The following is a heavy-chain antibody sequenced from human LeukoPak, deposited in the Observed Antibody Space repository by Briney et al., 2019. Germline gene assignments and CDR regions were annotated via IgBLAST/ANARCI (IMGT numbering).Heavy chain of an antibody. D-gene: IGHD4-23*01. J-gene: IGHJ4*02. V-gene: IGHV3-21*01. Sequence: GGSLRLSCAASGFTSSSYEMNWVRQAPGKGLEWVSSISSSSSYRYYADSVKGRFTISRNNAKNSLYLQMNSLRADDTAVYYCARDLRAVVMGYFDYWGQGTLVTVSS. CDR2: ISSSSSYR. CDR3: ARDLRAVVMGYFDY. CDR1: GFTSSSYE.